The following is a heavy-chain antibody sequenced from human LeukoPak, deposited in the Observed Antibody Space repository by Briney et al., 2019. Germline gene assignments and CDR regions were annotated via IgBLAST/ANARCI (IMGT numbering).Heavy chain of an antibody. V-gene: IGHV1-2*02. D-gene: IGHD3-22*01. CDR2: INPNSGGT. CDR1: GYTFTSYG. Sequence: ASVKVSCKASGYTFTSYGISWVRQAPGQGLEWMGWINPNSGGTNYAQKFQGRVTMTRDTSISTAYMELSRLRSDDTAVYYCARDHYDSSGYYPYNWFDPWGQGTLVTVSS. J-gene: IGHJ5*02. CDR3: ARDHYDSSGYYPYNWFDP.